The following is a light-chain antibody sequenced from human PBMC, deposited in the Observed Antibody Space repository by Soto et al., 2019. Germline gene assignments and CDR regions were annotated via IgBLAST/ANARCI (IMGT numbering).Light chain of an antibody. V-gene: IGKV3-15*01. CDR3: QQYNNWWT. CDR1: QSVSSN. J-gene: IGKJ1*01. Sequence: IVTTQSPATLSVSPWERATLSCRASQSVSSNLAWYQQKPGQAPRLLIYGASTRATGIPARFSGSGSGTEFTLTISSLQSEDFAVYYCQQYNNWWTFGQGTKVDIK. CDR2: GAS.